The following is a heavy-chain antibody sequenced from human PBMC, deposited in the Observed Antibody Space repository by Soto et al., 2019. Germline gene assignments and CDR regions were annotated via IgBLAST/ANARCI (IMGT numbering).Heavy chain of an antibody. CDR2: IYYSGST. CDR1: GGSISSGGYY. Sequence: SETLSLTCTFSGGSISSGGYYWSWIRQHPGKGLEWIGYIYYSGSTYYNTSLKSRVTISVDTSKNQFSLKLSSVTAADTAVYYCARHYDILTGYYWAWFDPWGQGTLVTVS. D-gene: IGHD3-9*01. CDR3: ARHYDILTGYYWAWFDP. V-gene: IGHV4-31*03. J-gene: IGHJ5*02.